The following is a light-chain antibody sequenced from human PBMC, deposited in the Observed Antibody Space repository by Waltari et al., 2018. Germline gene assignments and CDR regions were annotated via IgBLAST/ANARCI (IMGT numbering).Light chain of an antibody. CDR2: EDN. J-gene: IGLJ3*02. Sequence: QSALTQPAHVSGSPGQLITISCTGSRSDVGRYDLVSWYQQHPEKDPQVIIFEDNKRPCGVSDRFSGSQSGDTASLAISWLRAEDEADYYCCSYADSWTWVFGGGTKLTV. CDR1: RSDVGRYDL. V-gene: IGLV2-23*01. CDR3: CSYADSWTWV.